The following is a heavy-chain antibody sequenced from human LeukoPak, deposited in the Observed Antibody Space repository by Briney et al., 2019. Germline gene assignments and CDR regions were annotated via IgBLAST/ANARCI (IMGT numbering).Heavy chain of an antibody. D-gene: IGHD3-9*01. Sequence: EGSLRLSCAASGFTVSSNYMSWVRQAPGKGLEWVSVIYSGGSSYYADSVKGRFTISRDNSKNTVYLQMNSLRAEDTAVYYCAKDSGHYDILTGYFNYNWFDPWGQGTLVTVSS. CDR1: GFTVSSNY. CDR3: AKDSGHYDILTGYFNYNWFDP. CDR2: IYSGGSS. V-gene: IGHV3-66*01. J-gene: IGHJ5*02.